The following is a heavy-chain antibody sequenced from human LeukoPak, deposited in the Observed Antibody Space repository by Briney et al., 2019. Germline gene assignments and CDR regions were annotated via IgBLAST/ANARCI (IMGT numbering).Heavy chain of an antibody. CDR3: ARLSTVTTSFDY. J-gene: IGHJ4*02. CDR1: GGSISSSNW. Sequence: SGTLSLTCAVSGGSISSSNWWSWVRQPPGKGLEWIGEIYHSGSTNYNPSLKSRVTISADTSKNQFSLKLSSVTAADTAVYYCARLSTVTTSFDYWGQGTLVIVSS. D-gene: IGHD4-17*01. V-gene: IGHV4-4*02. CDR2: IYHSGST.